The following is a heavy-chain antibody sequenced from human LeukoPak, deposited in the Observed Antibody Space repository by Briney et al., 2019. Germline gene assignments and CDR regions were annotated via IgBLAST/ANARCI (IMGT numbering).Heavy chain of an antibody. D-gene: IGHD6-13*01. J-gene: IGHJ5*02. V-gene: IGHV3-23*01. CDR1: GFTSSSYA. CDR2: ISGSGGST. Sequence: SGGSLRLSCAASGFTSSSYAMSWVRQAPGKGLEWVSAISGSGGSTYYADSVKGRFTISRDNSKNTLYLQMNSLRAEDTAVYYCAKGEAAAAWFDPWGQGTLVTVSS. CDR3: AKGEAAAAWFDP.